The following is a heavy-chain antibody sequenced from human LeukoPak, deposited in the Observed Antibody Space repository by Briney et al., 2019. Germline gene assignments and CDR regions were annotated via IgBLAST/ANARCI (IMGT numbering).Heavy chain of an antibody. CDR2: ISGSGGST. V-gene: IGHV3-23*01. D-gene: IGHD3-22*01. Sequence: PGGSLRLSCAASGFTFSSYALSWDRQAPGKGLEWVSAISGSGGSTYYADSVKGRFTISRDNSKNTLYLQMNILRAEDTAVYYGARSTQASGYNCWGQGTLVTVSS. CDR3: ARSTQASGYNC. CDR1: GFTFSSYA. J-gene: IGHJ4*02.